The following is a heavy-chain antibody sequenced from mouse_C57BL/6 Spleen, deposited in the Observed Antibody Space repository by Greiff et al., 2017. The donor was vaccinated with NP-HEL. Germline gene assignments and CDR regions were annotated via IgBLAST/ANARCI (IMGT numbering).Heavy chain of an antibody. V-gene: IGHV1-5*01. CDR3: TWGYYGSSYFDY. CDR1: GYTFTSYW. CDR2: IYPGNSDT. J-gene: IGHJ2*01. D-gene: IGHD1-1*01. Sequence: VQLQQPGAELVMPGASVKMSCKTSGYTFTSYWMHWVKQRPGQGLEWIGAIYPGNSDTSYNQKFKGKAKLTAVTSASTAYMELSSLTNEDSAVYYCTWGYYGSSYFDYWGQGTTLTVSS.